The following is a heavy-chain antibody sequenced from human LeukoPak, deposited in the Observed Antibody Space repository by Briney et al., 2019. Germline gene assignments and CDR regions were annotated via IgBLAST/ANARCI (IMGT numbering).Heavy chain of an antibody. V-gene: IGHV1-2*02. J-gene: IGHJ4*02. CDR2: INPNSGGT. CDR3: AREGHRITFGGVTREYYFDY. CDR1: GYTFTGYY. Sequence: ASVKVSCKASGYTFTGYYMHWVRQAPGQGLEWMGWINPNSGGTNYAQKFQGRVTMTRDTSISTAYMELSRLRSDDTAVYYCAREGHRITFGGVTREYYFDYWGQGTLVTVSS. D-gene: IGHD3-16*01.